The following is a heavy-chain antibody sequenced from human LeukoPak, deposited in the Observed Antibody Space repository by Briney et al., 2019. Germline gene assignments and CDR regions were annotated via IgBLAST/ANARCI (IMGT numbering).Heavy chain of an antibody. D-gene: IGHD6-13*01. Sequence: SQTLSLTCAISGDSVSSNSATWTWIRQSPSRGLGWLGRTYYRSKWYNEYAVSVKSRLTINPDTSKNQFSLHLNSVTPEDTAVYYCARGSSSNSWYFDYWGQGTLVTVSS. V-gene: IGHV6-1*01. J-gene: IGHJ4*02. CDR2: TYYRSKWYN. CDR1: GDSVSSNSAT. CDR3: ARGSSSNSWYFDY.